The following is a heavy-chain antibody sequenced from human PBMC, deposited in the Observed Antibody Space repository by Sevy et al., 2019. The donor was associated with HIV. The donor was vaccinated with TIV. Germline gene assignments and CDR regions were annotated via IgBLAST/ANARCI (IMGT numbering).Heavy chain of an antibody. CDR3: VRETVTMLRGKGDAFDI. CDR1: GFTFGDYC. CDR2: IRNKPYGETT. V-gene: IGHV3-49*03. J-gene: IGHJ3*02. Sequence: GGSLRLSCTASGFTFGDYCISWFRQAPGKGLEWVGAIRNKPYGETTEYAASVKDRFTISRDDSKSIAYLQMNSLKTEDTAVYYCVRETVTMLRGKGDAFDIWGQGTMVTVSS. D-gene: IGHD3-10*01.